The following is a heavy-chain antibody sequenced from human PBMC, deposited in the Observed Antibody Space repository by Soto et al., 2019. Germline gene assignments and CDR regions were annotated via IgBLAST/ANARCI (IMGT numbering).Heavy chain of an antibody. CDR2: IYPSDSDT. CDR3: ARRISVAGCFDY. D-gene: IGHD6-19*01. J-gene: IGHJ4*02. Sequence: GESLKICCKASGYSFANNWIGWVRQMPGKGLEWMGIIYPSDSDTRYNPSLQGQVTISADQSVTTAYLQWSSLKASDTAMYYCARRISVAGCFDYWGRGTLVTVSS. V-gene: IGHV5-51*01. CDR1: GYSFANNW.